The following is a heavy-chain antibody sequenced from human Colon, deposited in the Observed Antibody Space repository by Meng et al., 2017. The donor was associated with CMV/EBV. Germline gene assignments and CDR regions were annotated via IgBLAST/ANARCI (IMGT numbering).Heavy chain of an antibody. CDR1: GYTFTNYW. D-gene: IGHD3-10*02. CDR2: IYPGDSHV. Sequence: GESLKISCKASGYTFTNYWIGWVRQMPGNGLEWMGIIYPGDSHVRYSPSFQGQITISADKSSGTSYFQWSSLKASHTAIYYCARLGPYVSSFLAKAWGQGTLVTVSS. J-gene: IGHJ5*02. V-gene: IGHV5-51*01. CDR3: ARLGPYVSSFLAKA.